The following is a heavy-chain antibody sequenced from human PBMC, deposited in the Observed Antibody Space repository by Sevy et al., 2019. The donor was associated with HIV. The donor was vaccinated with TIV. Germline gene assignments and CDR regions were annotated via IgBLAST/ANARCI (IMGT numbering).Heavy chain of an antibody. CDR2: ISSSGSTI. D-gene: IGHD3-22*01. CDR3: ARVKQYYYDSSGYYDESNWYFDL. CDR1: GFTFSDYY. Sequence: GGSLRLSCAASGFTFSDYYMSWIRQAPGKGLEWVSYISSSGSTIYYADSVKGRFTISRDNAKNSLYLQMNGLRAEDTAVYYCARVKQYYYDSSGYYDESNWYFDLWGRGTLVTVSS. J-gene: IGHJ2*01. V-gene: IGHV3-11*01.